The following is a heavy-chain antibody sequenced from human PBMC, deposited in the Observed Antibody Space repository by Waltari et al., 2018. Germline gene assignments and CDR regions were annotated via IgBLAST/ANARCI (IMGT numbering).Heavy chain of an antibody. CDR1: GFTFSSYA. V-gene: IGHV3-23*01. CDR2: ISGSGGST. D-gene: IGHD6-13*01. Sequence: EVQLLESGGGLVQPGGSLRLSCAASGFTFSSYAMSWVRQAPGKGLEWVSAISGSGGSTYYADSVKGRFTISRDNSKNTLYLQMNSLRAEDTAVYYCAKARIAAAGTPHTYYYYYGMDVWGQGTTVTVSS. CDR3: AKARIAAAGTPHTYYYYYGMDV. J-gene: IGHJ6*02.